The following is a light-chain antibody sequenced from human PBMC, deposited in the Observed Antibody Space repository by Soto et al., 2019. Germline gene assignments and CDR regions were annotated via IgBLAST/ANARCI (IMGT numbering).Light chain of an antibody. V-gene: IGKV3D-15*01. CDR2: GAS. CDR3: QHYNSYSEA. J-gene: IGKJ1*01. CDR1: QSISIN. Sequence: EIVMTQSPATLSVCPGERATLSCRASQSISINLAWYQQKPGQAPRLLIYGASSRATGIPDRFSGSGSGTEFTLTISSLQPDDFATYYCQHYNSYSEAFGQGTKVDI.